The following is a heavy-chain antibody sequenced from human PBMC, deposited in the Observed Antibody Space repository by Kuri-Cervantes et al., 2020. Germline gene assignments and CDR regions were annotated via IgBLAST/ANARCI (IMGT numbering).Heavy chain of an antibody. CDR3: ARGAADTAMPSFYYYYYYMDV. CDR1: GGSFSGYY. D-gene: IGHD5-18*01. V-gene: IGHV4-34*01. Sequence: SETLSLTCAVYGGSFSGYYWSWIRQPPGKGLEWIGEINHSGSTNYNPSLKSRVTISVDTSKNQFSLKLSSVTAADTAVYYCARGAADTAMPSFYYYYYYMDVWGKGTTVTVSS. J-gene: IGHJ6*03. CDR2: INHSGST.